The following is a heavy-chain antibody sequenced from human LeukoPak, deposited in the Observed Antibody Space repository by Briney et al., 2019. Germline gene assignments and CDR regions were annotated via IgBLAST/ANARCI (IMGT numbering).Heavy chain of an antibody. Sequence: SSETLSLTCTVSGGSISSSSYYWGWIRQPPGKGLEWIGSIYYSGSTYYNPSLKSRVTISVDTSKNQFSLKLSSVTAADTAVYHCARDIKGYYYGSGSFWGQGTLVTVSS. CDR1: GGSISSSSYY. CDR3: ARDIKGYYYGSGSF. V-gene: IGHV4-39*07. J-gene: IGHJ4*02. CDR2: IYYSGST. D-gene: IGHD3-10*01.